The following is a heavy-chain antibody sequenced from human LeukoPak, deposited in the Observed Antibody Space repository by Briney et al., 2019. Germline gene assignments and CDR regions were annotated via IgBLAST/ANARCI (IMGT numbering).Heavy chain of an antibody. CDR3: ARHSWSSSWYSSGFDP. CDR1: GYSFTSYW. J-gene: IGHJ5*02. V-gene: IGHV5-51*01. CDR2: IYPGDSDT. D-gene: IGHD6-13*01. Sequence: GESLKISCKGSGYSFTSYWIGWVRQMPGEGLEWMGIIYPGDSDTRYSPSFQGQVTISADKSTSTTYLQCSSLKASDTAMYYCARHSWSSSWYSSGFDPWGQGTLVTVSS.